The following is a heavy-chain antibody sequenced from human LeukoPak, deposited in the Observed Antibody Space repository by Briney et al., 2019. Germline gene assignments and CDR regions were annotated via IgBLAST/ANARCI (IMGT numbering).Heavy chain of an antibody. V-gene: IGHV1-2*02. CDR1: GYTFTGYY. D-gene: IGHD5-12*01. J-gene: IGHJ3*02. CDR2: INPNSGGT. Sequence: ASATVSCKASGYTFTGYYMHWVRQAPGQGLGWMGWINPNSGGTNYSQKFQGRVTMTRDTSISTAYMELSRLRSDDTAVYYCASSNNKKRWLQPHAFDIWGQGTMVTVSS. CDR3: ASSNNKKRWLQPHAFDI.